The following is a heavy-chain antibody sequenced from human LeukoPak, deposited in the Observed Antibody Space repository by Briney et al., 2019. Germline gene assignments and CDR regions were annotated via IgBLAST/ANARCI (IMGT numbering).Heavy chain of an antibody. CDR2: INHSGST. Sequence: SETLSLTCAVYGESFSGCYWSWIRQSPGKGLEWIGEINHSGSTNYNPSLKSRVTISVNTSKNQFSLKLTSVTAADTAVYYCASGDGLDYWGLGTLVTVSS. J-gene: IGHJ4*02. V-gene: IGHV4-34*01. CDR3: ASGDGLDY. CDR1: GESFSGCY. D-gene: IGHD2-8*01.